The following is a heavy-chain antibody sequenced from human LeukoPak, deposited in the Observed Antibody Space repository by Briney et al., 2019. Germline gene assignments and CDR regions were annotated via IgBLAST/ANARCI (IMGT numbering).Heavy chain of an antibody. V-gene: IGHV4-39*01. CDR1: GGSISSSSYY. Sequence: SETLSLTCTVSGGSISSSSYYWGWIRQPPGKGLDWIGNVYYTGSTYYSPSLKSRVTISVDTSRNQFSLKLSSVTAADTAVYYCARSSSGYYSRSLKNWGQGTLVTVSS. D-gene: IGHD3-22*01. J-gene: IGHJ4*02. CDR2: VYYTGST. CDR3: ARSSSGYYSRSLKN.